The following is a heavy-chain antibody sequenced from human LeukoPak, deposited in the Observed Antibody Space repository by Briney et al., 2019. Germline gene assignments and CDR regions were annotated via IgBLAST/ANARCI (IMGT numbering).Heavy chain of an antibody. V-gene: IGHV3-48*02. CDR3: ARDYSSSGTFFGYYYGMDV. D-gene: IGHD2-2*01. Sequence: GGSLRLSCAASGFTFSSYSMNWVRQAPGKGLEWISYISGSSKIIHWAESLKGRFTISRDNAKNSLYLQLNSLRDEDTAVYYCARDYSSSGTFFGYYYGMDVWGQGTTVTVSS. CDR1: GFTFSSYS. CDR2: ISGSSKII. J-gene: IGHJ6*02.